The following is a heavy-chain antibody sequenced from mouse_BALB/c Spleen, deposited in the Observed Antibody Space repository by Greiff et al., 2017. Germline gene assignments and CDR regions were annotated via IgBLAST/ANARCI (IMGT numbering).Heavy chain of an antibody. D-gene: IGHD2-1*01. V-gene: IGHV1-9*01. CDR2: ILPGSGST. CDR1: GYTFSSYW. J-gene: IGHJ2*01. Sequence: VQLLQSGAELVKPGASVKLSCKASGYTFSSYWIDWVKQRPGHGLEWIGEILPGSGSTNYNEKFKGQATFTADTSSNTAYMQLSSLTSEDSAVYYGARYAIYYGNSYYFDDWGQGTTLTVSS. CDR3: ARYAIYYGNSYYFDD.